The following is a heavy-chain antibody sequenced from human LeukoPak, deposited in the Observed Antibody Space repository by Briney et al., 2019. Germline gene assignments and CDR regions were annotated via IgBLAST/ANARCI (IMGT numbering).Heavy chain of an antibody. V-gene: IGHV3-30-3*01. CDR1: GFTFSSYA. CDR2: ISYDGSNK. Sequence: GGSLRLSCAASGFTFSSYAMHWVRQAPGEGLEWVTVISYDGSNKYYADSVKGRFTISRDNSKNTLYLQMNSLRAEDTAVYYCARDPEGVVFWGQGTLVTVSS. J-gene: IGHJ4*02. D-gene: IGHD2-15*01. CDR3: ARDPEGVVF.